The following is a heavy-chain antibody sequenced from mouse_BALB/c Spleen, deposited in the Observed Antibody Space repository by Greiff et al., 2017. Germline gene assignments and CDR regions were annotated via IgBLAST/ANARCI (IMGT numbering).Heavy chain of an antibody. CDR2: ISTYYGDA. CDR3: ARPITTVVAPLGY. V-gene: IGHV1S137*01. J-gene: IGHJ3*01. CDR1: GYTFTDYA. D-gene: IGHD1-1*01. Sequence: VQLQESGAELVRPGVSVKISCKGSGYTFTDYAMHWVKQSHAKSLEWIGVISTYYGDASYNQKFKGKATMTVDISSSTAYMELARLTSEDSAIYYCARPITTVVAPLGYWGQGTLVTVSA.